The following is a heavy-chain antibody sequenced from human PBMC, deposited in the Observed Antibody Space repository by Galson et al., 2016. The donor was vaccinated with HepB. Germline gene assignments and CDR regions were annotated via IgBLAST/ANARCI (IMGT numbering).Heavy chain of an antibody. CDR3: AWGIGYFGSRTSCPQYLHH. D-gene: IGHD2-2*01. CDR1: GGTFSEDA. J-gene: IGHJ1*01. V-gene: IGHV1-69*13. CDR2: NRPIFGTT. Sequence: SAKVSCKASGGTFSEDAIGWFRQAPGQGLEWMGENRPIFGTTNCAQNYQCRVTITADASTSTANMAQGSLRSEDTAVYYCAWGIGYFGSRTSCPQYLHHWGQGTLVSVSS.